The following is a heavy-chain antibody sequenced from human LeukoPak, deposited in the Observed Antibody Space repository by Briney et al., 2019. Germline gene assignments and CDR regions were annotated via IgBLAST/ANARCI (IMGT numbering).Heavy chain of an antibody. J-gene: IGHJ4*02. CDR1: GGSISSYY. Sequence: PSETLSLTCTVSGGSISSYYWSWIRQPPGKGLEWITHIYYSGSTTYNPSLKSRGTISLDTSKNQFSLKLSSVTAADTAVYYCARSTDGYKFDYWGQGTLVTVSS. D-gene: IGHD5-24*01. V-gene: IGHV4-59*01. CDR2: IYYSGST. CDR3: ARSTDGYKFDY.